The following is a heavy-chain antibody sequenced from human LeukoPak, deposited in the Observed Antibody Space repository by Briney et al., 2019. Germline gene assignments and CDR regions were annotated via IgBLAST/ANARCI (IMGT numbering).Heavy chain of an antibody. CDR2: IKDDGGEK. J-gene: IGHJ5*02. CDR1: GFTFSNYW. V-gene: IGHV3-7*01. D-gene: IGHD3-10*01. Sequence: GGSLRLSCAASGFTFSNYWMTWVRQAPGKGPEWVANIKDDGGEKNYVDSVKGRFTISRDNAKKSLYLQMNSLRAEDTAVYYCARFSGRSPFDPWGQGTLVTVSS. CDR3: ARFSGRSPFDP.